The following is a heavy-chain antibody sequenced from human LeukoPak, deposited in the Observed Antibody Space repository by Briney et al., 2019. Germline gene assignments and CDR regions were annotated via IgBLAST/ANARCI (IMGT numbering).Heavy chain of an antibody. CDR2: IYHSGST. V-gene: IGHV4-4*02. Sequence: KPSGTLSLTCAVSGGSISSSNWWSWVRQPPGKGLEWIGEIYHSGSTNYNPSLKSRVTISVDESKNQFSLKLSSVTAADTAVYYCARGQGYSSSWYDQNAFDIWGQGTMVTVSS. CDR3: ARGQGYSSSWYDQNAFDI. D-gene: IGHD6-13*01. CDR1: GGSISSSNW. J-gene: IGHJ3*02.